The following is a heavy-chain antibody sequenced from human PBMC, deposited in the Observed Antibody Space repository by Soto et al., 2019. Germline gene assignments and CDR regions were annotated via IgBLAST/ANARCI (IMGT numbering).Heavy chain of an antibody. V-gene: IGHV4-4*02. J-gene: IGHJ5*02. Sequence: SETLSLTCTVSGDTVISTRWWSWVRLSPGRGLEWIGDIYHLGTTNYNPSLKRRVSISLDKSKNQFSLKLTSVTAADTAVYFCARTGKFYYYDMSGLPFDPWGPGVLVTVSS. CDR1: GDTVISTRW. CDR2: IYHLGTT. D-gene: IGHD3-22*01. CDR3: ARTGKFYYYDMSGLPFDP.